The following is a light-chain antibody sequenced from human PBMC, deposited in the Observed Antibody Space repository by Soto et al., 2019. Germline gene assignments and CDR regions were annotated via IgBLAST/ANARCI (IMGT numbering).Light chain of an antibody. CDR3: AAWDDSLSGFWV. V-gene: IGLV1-47*01. J-gene: IGLJ3*02. CDR2: RDI. CDR1: NSNIEANY. Sequence: QSALTQPPSASGTPGQRVTIACSGSNSNIEANYVYWYQQLPGTAPKLIIYRDIHRPFGVPDRFSASKSGTSASLAITGLRSEDEAEYYCAAWDDSLSGFWVFGGGTKVTVL.